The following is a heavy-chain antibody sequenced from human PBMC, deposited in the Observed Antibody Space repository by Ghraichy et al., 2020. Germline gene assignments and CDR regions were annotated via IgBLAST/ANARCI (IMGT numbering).Heavy chain of an antibody. V-gene: IGHV3-23*01. CDR3: AKYYDSSGYYGQFDY. D-gene: IGHD3-22*01. CDR1: GFTFSSYA. J-gene: IGHJ4*02. Sequence: GGSLRLSCAASGFTFSSYAMSWVRQAPGKGLEWVSAISGSGGSTYYADSVKGRFTISRDNSKNTLYLQMNSLRAEDTAVYYCAKYYDSSGYYGQFDYWGQGTLVTVSS. CDR2: ISGSGGST.